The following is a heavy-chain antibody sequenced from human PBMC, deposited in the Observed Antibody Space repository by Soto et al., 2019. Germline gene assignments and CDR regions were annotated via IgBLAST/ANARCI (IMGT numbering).Heavy chain of an antibody. CDR3: ARALYSNYNYYYYGMDV. CDR1: GGTFSSYG. J-gene: IGHJ6*02. D-gene: IGHD4-4*01. Sequence: QVQLVQSGAEVKKPGSSVKVSCKASGGTFSSYGISWVRQAPGQGLEWMGGIIPIFDTAKYAQKFQGRVTITADKSTSTAYMEVSSLRSEDTAVYYCARALYSNYNYYYYGMDVWGQGTTVTVSS. V-gene: IGHV1-69*06. CDR2: IIPIFDTA.